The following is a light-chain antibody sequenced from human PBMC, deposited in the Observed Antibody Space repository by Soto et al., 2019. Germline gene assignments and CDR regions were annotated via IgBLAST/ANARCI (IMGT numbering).Light chain of an antibody. CDR3: SSYTSSTTYV. V-gene: IGLV2-14*01. J-gene: IGLJ1*01. Sequence: QSVLTQPASVSGSPGQSITISCTGSSSDVGGYNYVSWYQQHPGKAPKLMIYHVSNRPSGISSRFSGSKSGNTASLTISGLHAEDEADYYFSSYTSSTTYVFGTGTKVTVL. CDR2: HVS. CDR1: SSDVGGYNY.